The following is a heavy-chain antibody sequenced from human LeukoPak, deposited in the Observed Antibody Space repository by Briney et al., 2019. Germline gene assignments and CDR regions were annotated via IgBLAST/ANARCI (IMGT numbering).Heavy chain of an antibody. Sequence: SETLSLTCTVSGDSISSSSYYWGWIRQPPGKGLEWIGSIFYSGTTSCNPSLKSRVTISVDTSKNQLSLKLSSVTAADTAVFYCATYSSSWYFFDYWGQGTLVTVSS. CDR2: IFYSGTT. V-gene: IGHV4-39*01. D-gene: IGHD6-13*01. CDR1: GDSISSSSYY. J-gene: IGHJ4*02. CDR3: ATYSSSWYFFDY.